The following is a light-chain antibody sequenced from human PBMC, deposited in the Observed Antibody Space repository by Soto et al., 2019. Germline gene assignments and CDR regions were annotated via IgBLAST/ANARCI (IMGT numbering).Light chain of an antibody. V-gene: IGLV2-14*01. J-gene: IGLJ1*01. CDR3: NSYAGGHILYV. CDR2: DVS. CDR1: STDVGGYNY. Sequence: QSALTQPASVSGSPGQSITISCTGTSTDVGGYNYVSWYQQHPGKAPKLLISDVSNRPSGVSFRFSGSKSGNTASLTISGLQAEDEADYYCNSYAGGHILYVFGTGTKVTVL.